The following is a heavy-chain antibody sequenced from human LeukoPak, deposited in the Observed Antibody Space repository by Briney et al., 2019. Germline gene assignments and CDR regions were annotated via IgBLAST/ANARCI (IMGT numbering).Heavy chain of an antibody. CDR1: GFTFSSYA. CDR2: INSAGVNT. D-gene: IGHD6-19*01. V-gene: IGHV3-23*01. J-gene: IGHJ4*02. Sequence: GGSLRLSCAASGFTFSSYAMSWVRQAPGKGLEWVSSINSAGVNTYYADPVKGRFTISRDNAKNSLYLQMNSLRAEDTAVYYCARELNAVAHSWGQGTLVTVSS. CDR3: ARELNAVAHS.